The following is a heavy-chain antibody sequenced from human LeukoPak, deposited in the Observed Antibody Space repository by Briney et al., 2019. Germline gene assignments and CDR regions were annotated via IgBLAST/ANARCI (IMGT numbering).Heavy chain of an antibody. D-gene: IGHD6-13*01. CDR2: ISSSSSYI. J-gene: IGHJ5*02. V-gene: IGHV3-21*01. Sequence: AGSLTLTCAANGFTFSTYSMNWGRQAPGKGPAWVSSISSSSSYIYSPESVKCRFTISRAHAQNSLYLQMTSLRAEDTAAYSCARDYSSSWYRRNWFDPWGQGTLVTVSS. CDR3: ARDYSSSWYRRNWFDP. CDR1: GFTFSTYS.